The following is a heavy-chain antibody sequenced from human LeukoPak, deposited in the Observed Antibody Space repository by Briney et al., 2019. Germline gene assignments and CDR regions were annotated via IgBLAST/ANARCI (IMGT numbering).Heavy chain of an antibody. D-gene: IGHD6-13*01. CDR3: ARPGPLHGSSWYFY. CDR1: GGSISSSSYY. CDR2: IYYSGST. V-gene: IGHV4-39*01. Sequence: PSETLSLTCTVSGGSISSSSYYWGWIRQPPRKGLEWIGSIYYSGSTYYNPSLKSRVTISVDTSKNQFSLKLSSVTAADTAVYYCARPGPLHGSSWYFYWGQGTVVTVSS. J-gene: IGHJ4*02.